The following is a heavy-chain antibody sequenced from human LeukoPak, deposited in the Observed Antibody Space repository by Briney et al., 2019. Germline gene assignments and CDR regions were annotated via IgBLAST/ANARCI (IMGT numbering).Heavy chain of an antibody. D-gene: IGHD2-21*01. CDR1: GFPFNYFW. V-gene: IGHV3-74*01. CDR2: INNDGTAT. Sequence: GGSLSLSCAASGFPFNYFWMHWVRQVPGKGLVWVSGINNDGTATYYADSVKGRFTISRDNAKNTVYLQMNGLRAEDTTVYYCAIVSEYWGQGTLITVSS. CDR3: AIVSEY. J-gene: IGHJ4*02.